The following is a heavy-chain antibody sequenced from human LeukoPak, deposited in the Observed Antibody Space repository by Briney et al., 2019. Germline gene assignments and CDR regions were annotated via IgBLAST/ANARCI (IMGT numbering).Heavy chain of an antibody. CDR1: GYSFTSYW. V-gene: IGHV5-51*01. J-gene: IGHJ5*02. D-gene: IGHD3-10*01. CDR3: ARLGYYGSGTRGNWFDP. Sequence: GESLKISCKGSGYSFTSYWIGWVRQMPGKGLEWMGGIYPGASDTRYSPSFQGQVTISADKSINTAYLQWSSLKASDTAMYYCARLGYYGSGTRGNWFDPWGQGTLVTISS. CDR2: IYPGASDT.